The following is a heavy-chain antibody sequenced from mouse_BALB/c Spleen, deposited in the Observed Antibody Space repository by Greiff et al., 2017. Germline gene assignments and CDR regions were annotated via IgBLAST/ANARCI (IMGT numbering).Heavy chain of an antibody. Sequence: EGQLVESGGDLVKPGGSLKLSCAASGFTFSSYGMSWVRQTPDKRLEWVATISSGGSYTYYPDSVKGRFTISRDNAKNTLYLQMSSLKSEDTAMYYCARHGETTMITTDLFDYWGQGTTLTVSS. J-gene: IGHJ2*01. CDR3: ARHGETTMITTDLFDY. D-gene: IGHD2-4*01. V-gene: IGHV5-6*01. CDR2: ISSGGSYT. CDR1: GFTFSSYG.